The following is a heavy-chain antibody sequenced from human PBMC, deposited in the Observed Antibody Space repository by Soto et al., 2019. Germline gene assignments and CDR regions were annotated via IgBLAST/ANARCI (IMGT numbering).Heavy chain of an antibody. CDR3: GRGEQLAPDYYYYSYRDV. CDR2: IYYSGST. Sequence: SETLSLTCTVSGGSISSYYWSWIRQPPGKGLEWIGYIYYSGSTNYNPSLKSRVTISVDTSKNQFSLKLSSVTAADTAVYYCGRGEQLAPDYYYYSYRDVGGKGTTVPVSS. J-gene: IGHJ6*03. CDR1: GGSISSYY. D-gene: IGHD6-13*01. V-gene: IGHV4-59*01.